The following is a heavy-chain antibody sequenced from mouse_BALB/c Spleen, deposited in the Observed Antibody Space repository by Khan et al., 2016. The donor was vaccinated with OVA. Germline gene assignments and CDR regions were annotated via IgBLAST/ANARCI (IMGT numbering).Heavy chain of an antibody. CDR2: INYSGNT. Sequence: EVQLQESGPGLVKPSQSLSLTCTVTGYSITSEYAWNWIRQFPGNKLEWMGYINYSGNTRFNPSLKSRTSINRDTSKNQFFLQLNSVTTEDTATYYCARKDYYDYDPFPYWGQGTLVTVS. J-gene: IGHJ3*01. CDR3: ARKDYYDYDPFPY. CDR1: GYSITSEYA. D-gene: IGHD2-4*01. V-gene: IGHV3-2*02.